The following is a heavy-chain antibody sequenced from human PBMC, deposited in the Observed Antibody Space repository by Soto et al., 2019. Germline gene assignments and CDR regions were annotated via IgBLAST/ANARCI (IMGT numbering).Heavy chain of an antibody. V-gene: IGHV3-7*05. CDR3: ARPNYDFWSGYHDYFDY. J-gene: IGHJ4*02. CDR1: GFTFSSYW. Sequence: GGSLRLSCAASGFTFSSYWMSWVRQAPGKGLEWVANIKQDGSEKYYVDSVKGRFTISRDNAKNSLYLQMNSLRAEDTAVYYCARPNYDFWSGYHDYFDYWGQGTLVTVSS. CDR2: IKQDGSEK. D-gene: IGHD3-3*01.